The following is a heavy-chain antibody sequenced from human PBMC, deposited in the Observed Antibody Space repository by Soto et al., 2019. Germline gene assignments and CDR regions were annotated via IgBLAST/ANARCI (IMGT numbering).Heavy chain of an antibody. J-gene: IGHJ6*02. CDR2: INGDGSST. D-gene: IGHD3-16*01. CDR3: VRGGALTYYYYGMDV. Sequence: XGSLGLSCAASGFTFRSYYMHWVRQAPGKGLVWVSRINGDGSSTAYADSVKGRFTISRDNAKNTLSLQMNSLRVEDSAVYYCVRGGALTYYYYGMDVWGQGTTVTVSS. CDR1: GFTFRSYY. V-gene: IGHV3-74*03.